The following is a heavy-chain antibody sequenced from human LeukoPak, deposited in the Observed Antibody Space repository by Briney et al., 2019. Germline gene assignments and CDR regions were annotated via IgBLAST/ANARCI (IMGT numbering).Heavy chain of an antibody. D-gene: IGHD3-22*01. CDR3: ARGRGSEVVSYVDY. J-gene: IGHJ4*02. CDR2: INPNSGGT. V-gene: IGHV1-2*02. CDR1: GYTFTGYL. Sequence: ASVKVSCKASGYTFTGYLMHWMRQAPGQGLEWMGRINPNSGGTNYAQKFQGVVTLTRDASISTAYMELSSLRSDDTAVYYCARGRGSEVVSYVDYWGQGTLVTVSS.